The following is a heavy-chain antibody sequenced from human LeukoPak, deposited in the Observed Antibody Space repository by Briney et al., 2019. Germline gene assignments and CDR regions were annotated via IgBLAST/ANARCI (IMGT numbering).Heavy chain of an antibody. V-gene: IGHV1-69*04. Sequence: GASVKVSCKASGGTFSSYAISWVRQAPGQGLEWMGRIIPILGIANYAQKFQGRVTITADKSTNTAYMELSSLRSEDTAVYYCAIVGATAYSLDYWGQGTLVTVSS. D-gene: IGHD1-26*01. J-gene: IGHJ4*02. CDR2: IIPILGIA. CDR1: GGTFSSYA. CDR3: AIVGATAYSLDY.